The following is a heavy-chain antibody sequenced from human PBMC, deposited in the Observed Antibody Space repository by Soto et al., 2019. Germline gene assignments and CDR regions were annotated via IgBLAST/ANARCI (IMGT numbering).Heavy chain of an antibody. CDR3: ARANRQIQLWLLPARNWYFDL. CDR1: GFTFSSYG. CDR2: IWYDGSNK. V-gene: IGHV3-33*01. Sequence: QVQLVESGGGVVQPGRSLRLSCAASGFTFSSYGMHWVRQAPGKGLEWVAVIWYDGSNKYYADSVKGRFTISRDNSKNTLYLQMNSLRAEDTAVYYCARANRQIQLWLLPARNWYFDLWGRGTLVTVSS. J-gene: IGHJ2*01. D-gene: IGHD5-18*01.